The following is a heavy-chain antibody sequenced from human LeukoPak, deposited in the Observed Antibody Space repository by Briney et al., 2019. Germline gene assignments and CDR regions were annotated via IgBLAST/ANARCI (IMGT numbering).Heavy chain of an antibody. V-gene: IGHV3-21*01. J-gene: IGHJ6*02. CDR2: ISSSSSYI. D-gene: IGHD2-2*01. CDR3: ARESWECSSTSCYSPDYYYGMDV. Sequence: GGSLRLSCAASGFTFSSYSMNWVRQAPGKGLGWVSSISSSSSYIYYADSVKGRFTISRDNAKNSLYLQMNSLRAEDTAVYYCARESWECSSTSCYSPDYYYGMDVWGQGTTVTVSS. CDR1: GFTFSSYS.